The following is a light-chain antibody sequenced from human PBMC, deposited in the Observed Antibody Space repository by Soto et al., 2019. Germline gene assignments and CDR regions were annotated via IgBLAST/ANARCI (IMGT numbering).Light chain of an antibody. CDR3: SSYTSSFAV. V-gene: IGLV2-14*01. CDR1: SSDVGGYNY. J-gene: IGLJ7*01. CDR2: DVS. Sequence: QAVVTQPASVSGSPGQSITISCTGTSSDVGGYNYVSWYQQHPGKAPKLMIYDVSNRPSGVSNRFSGSKSGNTASLTISGLQAEDEADYYCSSYTSSFAVFGGGTQLTVL.